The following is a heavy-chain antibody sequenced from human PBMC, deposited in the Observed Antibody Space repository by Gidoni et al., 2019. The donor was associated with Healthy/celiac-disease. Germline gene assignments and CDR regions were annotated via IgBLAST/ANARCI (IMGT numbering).Heavy chain of an antibody. D-gene: IGHD2-15*01. CDR2: IYYRGRT. Sequence: QVQLQESGPGLVKPSQTLSLTCTVSGGSISSGDYYWSWIRQPPGKGLEWIGYIYYRGRTYYNPSLKSRVTISVDTSKNQFSLKLSSVTAADTAVYYCATESRCSGGSCYSNWFDPWGQGTLVTVSS. J-gene: IGHJ5*02. CDR3: ATESRCSGGSCYSNWFDP. V-gene: IGHV4-30-4*01. CDR1: GGSISSGDYY.